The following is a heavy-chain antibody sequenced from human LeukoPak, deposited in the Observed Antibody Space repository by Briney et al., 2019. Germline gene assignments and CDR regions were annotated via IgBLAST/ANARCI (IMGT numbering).Heavy chain of an antibody. CDR2: ISGSGGST. Sequence: GGSLRLSCAASGFTFSSYAMSWVRQAPGKGLEWVSAISGSGGSTYYADSVKGRFTISRDTSKNTLFLQMNSLRAEDTALYFCARRLSLRFDAFAVWGPGTVVTVSS. CDR3: ARRLSLRFDAFAV. V-gene: IGHV3-23*01. D-gene: IGHD3-3*01. CDR1: GFTFSSYA. J-gene: IGHJ3*01.